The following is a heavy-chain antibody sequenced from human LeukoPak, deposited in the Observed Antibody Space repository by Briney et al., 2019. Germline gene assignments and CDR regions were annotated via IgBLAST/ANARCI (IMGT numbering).Heavy chain of an antibody. D-gene: IGHD2-21*01. CDR3: ARDKYSIDY. V-gene: IGHV3-21*01. Sequence: KAGGSLRLSCAASGFTFSSYSMTWVRQAPGKGLEWVSSITPSSSYIYYVDSVKGRFTISRDNAKNSLYLQMNSLRAEDTAVYYCARDKYSIDYWGQGTLVTVSS. J-gene: IGHJ4*02. CDR2: ITPSSSYI. CDR1: GFTFSSYS.